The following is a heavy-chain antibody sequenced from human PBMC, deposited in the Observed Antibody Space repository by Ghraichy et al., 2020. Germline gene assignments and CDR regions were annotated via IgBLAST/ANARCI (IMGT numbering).Heavy chain of an antibody. CDR1: GFTFSSYA. D-gene: IGHD2-2*01. Sequence: GGSLRLSCAASGFTFSSYAMSWVRQAPGRGLEWVSSIGSNSIYIYYADAVKGRFTISRDNAKNSLYLQMNSLRAEDTAVYYCARDSGGCSSSSCYAVGYYRMAFWGQGTTVTVSS. V-gene: IGHV3-21*01. CDR3: ARDSGGCSSSSCYAVGYYRMAF. CDR2: IGSNSIYI. J-gene: IGHJ6*02.